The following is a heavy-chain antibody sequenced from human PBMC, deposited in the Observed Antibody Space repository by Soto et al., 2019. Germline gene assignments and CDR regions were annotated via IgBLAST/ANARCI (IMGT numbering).Heavy chain of an antibody. CDR3: VRGGGGGLFDP. CDR1: GFTFGDSY. J-gene: IGHJ5*02. D-gene: IGHD2-15*01. Sequence: GGSLRLSCVGSGFTFGDSYMSWIRQAPGRGLEWLSYISPGSRYPAYADSVKGRFTISRDNAKRSLYLQMMSLTAEDTAIYYCVRGGGGGLFDPWGQGTMVTVSS. V-gene: IGHV3-11*06. CDR2: ISPGSRYP.